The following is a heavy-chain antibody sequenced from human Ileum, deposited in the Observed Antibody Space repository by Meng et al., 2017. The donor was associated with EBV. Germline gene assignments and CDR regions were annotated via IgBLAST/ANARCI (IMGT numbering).Heavy chain of an antibody. D-gene: IGHD1-26*01. V-gene: IGHV1-18*01. CDR1: GYTFSDYG. CDR3: ARAGNGGSYYFTY. CDR2: ISAYNGNT. J-gene: IGHJ4*02. Sequence: QIQLVLSGGEVKKPGDSVKVSCKASGYTFSDYGISWLRQAPGQGLEWMGWISAYNGNTNYAQNLQGRVTMTTDTSTGTAYMEVRSLRSDDTAVYYCARAGNGGSYYFTYWGQGTLVTVSS.